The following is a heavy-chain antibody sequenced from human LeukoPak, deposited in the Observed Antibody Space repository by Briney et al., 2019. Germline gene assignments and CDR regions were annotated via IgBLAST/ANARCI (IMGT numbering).Heavy chain of an antibody. CDR1: GFTFDDYG. J-gene: IGHJ3*02. CDR2: INWNGGST. Sequence: GGSLRLSCAASGFTFDDYGMSWVRQAPGKGLEWVSGINWNGGSTGYADSVKGRFTISRDNAKNSLYLQMNSLRAEDMALYYCVRESSGYRAFDIWGQGTMVTVSS. V-gene: IGHV3-20*04. D-gene: IGHD3-22*01. CDR3: VRESSGYRAFDI.